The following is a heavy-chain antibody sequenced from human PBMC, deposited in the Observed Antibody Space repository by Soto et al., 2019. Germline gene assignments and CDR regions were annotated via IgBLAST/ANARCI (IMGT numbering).Heavy chain of an antibody. D-gene: IGHD3-10*01. J-gene: IGHJ4*02. V-gene: IGHV1-69*06. Sequence: SVKVSCKASGGTFSGYAISWVRQAPGQGLEWMGGIIPIFGTANYAQKFQGRVTITADKSTSTAYMELSSLRSEDTAVYYCARAEGSGSLWVLWAQGTLVPVSS. CDR1: GGTFSGYA. CDR2: IIPIFGTA. CDR3: ARAEGSGSLWVL.